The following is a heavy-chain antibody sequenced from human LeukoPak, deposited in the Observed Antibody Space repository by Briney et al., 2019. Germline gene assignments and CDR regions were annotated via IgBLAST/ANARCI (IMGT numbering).Heavy chain of an antibody. V-gene: IGHV1-2*02. D-gene: IGHD3-22*01. Sequence: GASVKVSCKASGYTFTGYYMHWVRQAPGQGLEWMGWINPNSGGTNYAQKFQGRVTMARDTSISTAYMELSRLRSDDTAVYYRATVDYYYDSSGYPTWGQGTLVTVSS. J-gene: IGHJ5*02. CDR3: ATVDYYYDSSGYPT. CDR1: GYTFTGYY. CDR2: INPNSGGT.